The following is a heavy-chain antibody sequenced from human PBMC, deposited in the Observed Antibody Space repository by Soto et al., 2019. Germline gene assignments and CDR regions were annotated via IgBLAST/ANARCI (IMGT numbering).Heavy chain of an antibody. CDR2: IYYSGST. CDR1: GGSISSSSYY. CDR3: ARGVGSYSGSPNGAFDI. V-gene: IGHV4-39*01. D-gene: IGHD1-26*01. Sequence: SETLSLTCTVSGGSISSSSYYWGWIRQPPGKGLEWIGSIYYSGSTYYNPSLKSRITISVDTSKNQFFLKLSFVTAADTAVYFCARGVGSYSGSPNGAFDIWGQGTMVTVSS. J-gene: IGHJ3*02.